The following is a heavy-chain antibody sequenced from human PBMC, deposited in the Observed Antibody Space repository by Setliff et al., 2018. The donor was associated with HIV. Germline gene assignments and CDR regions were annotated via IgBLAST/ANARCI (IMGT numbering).Heavy chain of an antibody. V-gene: IGHV4-4*07. CDR1: GGSFNTFY. Sequence: SETLSLTCAVSGGSFNTFYWSWIRQPAGEGLEWQPAGEGLEWLGRIYTSGNTYYNPSLKSRAAISLNTSKNQFSLRLRSVTAADTAIYYCATTTAPAGPFDYWGLGTLVTVSS. J-gene: IGHJ4*02. D-gene: IGHD1-1*01. CDR2: IYTSGNT. CDR3: ATTTAPAGPFDY.